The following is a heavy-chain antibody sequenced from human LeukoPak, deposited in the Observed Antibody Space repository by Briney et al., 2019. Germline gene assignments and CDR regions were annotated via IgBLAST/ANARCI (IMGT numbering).Heavy chain of an antibody. V-gene: IGHV1-69*04. CDR3: ARDSNSRYYYGSGSYYKTLMDV. Sequence: ASVKVSCKASGGTFSSYAISWVRQAPGQGLEWMGRIIPILGIANYAQKFQGRVTITADKSTSTAYMELSSLRSEDTAVYYCARDSNSRYYYGSGSYYKTLMDVWGQGTTVTVSS. CDR2: IIPILGIA. J-gene: IGHJ6*02. D-gene: IGHD3-10*01. CDR1: GGTFSSYA.